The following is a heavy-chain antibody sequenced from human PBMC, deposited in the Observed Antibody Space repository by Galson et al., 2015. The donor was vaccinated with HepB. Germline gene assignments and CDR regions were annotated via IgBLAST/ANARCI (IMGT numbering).Heavy chain of an antibody. D-gene: IGHD3-3*01. J-gene: IGHJ6*03. Sequence: SVKVSCKASGYIFSKYGISWVRQAPGQGLEWMGWISAYNGNSNYAQKLQGRVTMTTDISTNTAYMELRSLRSDDTAVHYCARATDFWSGYSYYYYMDVWGKGTTVTVSS. V-gene: IGHV1-18*01. CDR3: ARATDFWSGYSYYYYMDV. CDR1: GYIFSKYG. CDR2: ISAYNGNS.